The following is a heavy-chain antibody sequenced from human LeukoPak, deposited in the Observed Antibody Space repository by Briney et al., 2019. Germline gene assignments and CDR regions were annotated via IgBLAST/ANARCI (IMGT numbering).Heavy chain of an antibody. CDR1: GYTFTSYG. Sequence: ASVKVSCKASGYTFTSYGINWVRQAPGQGLDWMGWISADNGDTKYAQKFQGRVPMTTDSSTSTAYMELRSLRSDDAAVYYCARGHRTAAYDSSGSDYWGQGTLVTVCS. J-gene: IGHJ4*02. V-gene: IGHV1-18*01. CDR3: ARGHRTAAYDSSGSDY. CDR2: ISADNGDT. D-gene: IGHD3-22*01.